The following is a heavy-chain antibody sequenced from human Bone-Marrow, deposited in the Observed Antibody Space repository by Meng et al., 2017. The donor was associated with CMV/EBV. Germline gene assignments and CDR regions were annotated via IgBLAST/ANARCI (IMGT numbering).Heavy chain of an antibody. J-gene: IGHJ5*02. CDR2: IYYSGNT. CDR1: GGSISSVAYY. V-gene: IGHV4-39*07. Sequence: SETLSLTCTVSGGSISSVAYYWGWIRLPPGKGLEWIGNIYYSGNTYYNPSLKSRVTISLDTPKKQFSLKMSSVTAADTAVYYCARAPVEATVWFDPWGQGSLVTVSS. CDR3: ARAPVEATVWFDP. D-gene: IGHD1-26*01.